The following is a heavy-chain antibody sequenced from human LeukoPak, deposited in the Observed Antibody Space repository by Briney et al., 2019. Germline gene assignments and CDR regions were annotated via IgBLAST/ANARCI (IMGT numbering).Heavy chain of an antibody. V-gene: IGHV3-21*01. Sequence: GGSLRLSCAASGFTFSSYSMNWVRQAPGKGLEWVSSISSSSSYIYYADSVKGRFTISRDNAKNSLYLQMNSLRAEDTAVYYCARGDCSGGSCYPGGDWFDPWGQGTLVTVSS. D-gene: IGHD2-15*01. CDR1: GFTFSSYS. J-gene: IGHJ5*02. CDR2: ISSSSSYI. CDR3: ARGDCSGGSCYPGGDWFDP.